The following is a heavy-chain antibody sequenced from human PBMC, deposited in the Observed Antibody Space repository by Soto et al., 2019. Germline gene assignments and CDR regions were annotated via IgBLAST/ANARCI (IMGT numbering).Heavy chain of an antibody. CDR2: INVVTGNT. J-gene: IGHJ4*02. D-gene: IGHD5-12*01. CDR3: ARGSKVAIDKGVTGFFEY. Sequence: GASVKVSCKASGYTFLNYDVHWMRQAPGQGLEWMGWINVVTGNTEFSQKFQGRVTMARDTSASTVSMELSSLRSEDTAMYYCARGSKVAIDKGVTGFFEYWGQGTLVTVSS. CDR1: GYTFLNYD. V-gene: IGHV1-3*01.